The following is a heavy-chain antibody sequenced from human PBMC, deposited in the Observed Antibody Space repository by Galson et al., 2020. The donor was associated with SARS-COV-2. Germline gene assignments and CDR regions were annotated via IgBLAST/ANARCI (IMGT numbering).Heavy chain of an antibody. CDR2: ISSDGSNS. CDR3: ARGGEWELTYYFDY. D-gene: IGHD1-26*01. CDR1: GFTFSNYV. J-gene: IGHJ4*02. Sequence: GESLKISCAASGFTFSNYVMHWVRQAPGKGPEWVAVISSDGSNSFYADSLKGRFTISRDNSKSTLYLQMNSLRAEDTAVYYCARGGEWELTYYFDYWGQGTLVTVSS. V-gene: IGHV3-30*04.